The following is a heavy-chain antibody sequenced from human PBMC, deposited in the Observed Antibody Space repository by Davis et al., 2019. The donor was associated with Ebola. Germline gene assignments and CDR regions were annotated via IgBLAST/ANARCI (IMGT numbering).Heavy chain of an antibody. CDR1: AFSVKDVW. J-gene: IGHJ5*02. CDR2: ISVSGKT. V-gene: IGHV3-23*01. CDR3: AQDSYP. Sequence: GESLKISCTASAFSVKDVWMSWVRQAPGKGLEWVSVISVSGKTYYAGAVKGRFTISRDNSRSTLYLQMNSLRVEDTAIYYCAQDSYPWGQGTLVTVSS.